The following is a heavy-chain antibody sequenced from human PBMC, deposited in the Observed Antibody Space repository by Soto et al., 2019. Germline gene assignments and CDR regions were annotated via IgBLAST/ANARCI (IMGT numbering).Heavy chain of an antibody. CDR1: GFTFSSYG. CDR2: IWYDGSNK. V-gene: IGHV3-33*01. CDR3: ARVPRSGGYCSGGGCYYYYYGMDV. Sequence: GGSLRLSCAASGFTFSSYGMHWVRQAPGKGLEWVAVIWYDGSNKYYADSVKGRFTISRDNSKNTLYLQMNSLRAEDTAVYYCARVPRSGGYCSGGGCYYYYYGMDVWGQGTTVTVSS. D-gene: IGHD2-15*01. J-gene: IGHJ6*02.